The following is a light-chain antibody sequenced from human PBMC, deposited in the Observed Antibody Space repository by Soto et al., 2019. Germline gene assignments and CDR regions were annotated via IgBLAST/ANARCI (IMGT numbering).Light chain of an antibody. CDR2: WAS. CDR1: QSVFYSSNNKNY. V-gene: IGKV4-1*01. CDR3: QQYYDSPIT. J-gene: IGKJ5*01. Sequence: DIWMTKSPDSLAVSLGERATINCKSSQSVFYSSNNKNYLNWYQQKPGQPPKLLIYWASIRESGVPDRFSGSGSGTDFTLTISSVQAEDVAVYYCQQYYDSPITFGQGTRLEIK.